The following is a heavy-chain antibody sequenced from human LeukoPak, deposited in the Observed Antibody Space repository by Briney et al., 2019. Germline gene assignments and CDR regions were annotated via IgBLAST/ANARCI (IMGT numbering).Heavy chain of an antibody. Sequence: ASVKVSCKASGYTFTGYYMHWVRQAPGQGLEWMGWINPNSGGTNYAQKFQGRVTMTRDTSISTAYMELSRLRSDDTAVYYCAREIFGVVTHIDDWGQGTLVTVSS. V-gene: IGHV1-2*02. CDR2: INPNSGGT. CDR3: AREIFGVVTHIDD. CDR1: GYTFTGYY. D-gene: IGHD3-3*01. J-gene: IGHJ4*02.